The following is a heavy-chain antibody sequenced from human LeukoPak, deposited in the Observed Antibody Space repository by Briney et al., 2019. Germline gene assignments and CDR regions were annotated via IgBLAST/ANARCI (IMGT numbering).Heavy chain of an antibody. Sequence: ASVKVSCKASGYTFTSYDINWVRQATGQGLEWMGWMNPNSGNTGYAQKFQGRVTITRNTSISTAYMELSSLRAEDSAVYYCAKGASRLYDNSGYYPFLYDYWGQGTLVSVSS. V-gene: IGHV1-8*03. CDR3: AKGASRLYDNSGYYPFLYDY. CDR2: MNPNSGNT. D-gene: IGHD3-22*01. J-gene: IGHJ4*02. CDR1: GYTFTSYD.